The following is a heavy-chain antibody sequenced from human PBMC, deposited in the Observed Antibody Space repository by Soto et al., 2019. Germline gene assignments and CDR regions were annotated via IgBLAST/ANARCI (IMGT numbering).Heavy chain of an antibody. CDR3: ARDRDRLSGSYLLVFDY. Sequence: GGSLRLSCAASGFTFSSYAMHWVRQAPGKGLEWVAVISYDGSNKYYADSVKGRFTISRDNSKNTLYLQMNSLRAEDTAVYYCARDRDRLSGSYLLVFDYWGQGTLVTVPS. V-gene: IGHV3-30-3*01. CDR1: GFTFSSYA. D-gene: IGHD1-26*01. J-gene: IGHJ4*02. CDR2: ISYDGSNK.